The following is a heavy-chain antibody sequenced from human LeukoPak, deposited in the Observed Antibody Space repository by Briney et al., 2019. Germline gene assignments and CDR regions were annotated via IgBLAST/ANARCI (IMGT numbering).Heavy chain of an antibody. Sequence: GGSLRLSCAASGFTFSSYAMSWVRQALGKGLEWVSAISGSGGSTYYADSVKGRFTISRDNSKNTLYLQMNSLRSDDTAVYYCAKVGDSWDFDYWGQGTLVTVSS. D-gene: IGHD2-15*01. CDR3: AKVGDSWDFDY. CDR1: GFTFSSYA. V-gene: IGHV3-23*01. CDR2: ISGSGGST. J-gene: IGHJ4*02.